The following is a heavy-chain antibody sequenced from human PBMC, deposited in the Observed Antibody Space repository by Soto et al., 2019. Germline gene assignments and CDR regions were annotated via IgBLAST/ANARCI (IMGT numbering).Heavy chain of an antibody. J-gene: IGHJ5*02. CDR3: ARSVGSGYDLTWFDP. Sequence: SETLSLTCTVSGGSISRYYWSWIRQPPGKGLEWIGYIYYSGSTNYNPSLKSRVTISVDTSKNQFSLKLSSVTAADTAVYYCARSVGSGYDLTWFDPWGQGTLVTVSS. V-gene: IGHV4-59*01. CDR2: IYYSGST. D-gene: IGHD5-12*01. CDR1: GGSISRYY.